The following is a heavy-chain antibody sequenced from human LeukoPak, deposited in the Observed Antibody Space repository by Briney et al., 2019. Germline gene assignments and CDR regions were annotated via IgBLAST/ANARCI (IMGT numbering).Heavy chain of an antibody. CDR2: VYYSGST. Sequence: SETLSLTCTVSGGSISTDYWSWIRQPPGKGLEWIGYVYYSGSTNYNPSPNSRVTMSVDTSKNQFSLKLTSVTVADTAVYYCARASRYIAAAGNIDYWGRGTLVTVSS. J-gene: IGHJ4*02. CDR3: ARASRYIAAAGNIDY. CDR1: GGSISTDY. V-gene: IGHV4-59*01. D-gene: IGHD6-13*01.